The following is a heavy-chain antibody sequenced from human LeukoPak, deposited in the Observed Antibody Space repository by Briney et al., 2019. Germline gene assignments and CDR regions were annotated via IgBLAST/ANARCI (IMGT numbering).Heavy chain of an antibody. CDR1: GYTFSFYD. V-gene: IGHV1-8*03. J-gene: IGHJ4*02. Sequence: ASVKVSCTASGYTFSFYDINWVRQATGQGLEWMGYMNPNSGNLAYAQKFQGRVTITTDSSTSTAYMELSSLRSEDTAVYYCAREGLDYWGQGTLVTVSS. CDR3: AREGLDY. CDR2: MNPNSGNL.